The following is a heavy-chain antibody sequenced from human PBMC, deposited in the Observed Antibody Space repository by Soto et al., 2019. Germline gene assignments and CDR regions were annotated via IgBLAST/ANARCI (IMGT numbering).Heavy chain of an antibody. CDR1: GFTFSSYG. CDR2: IWYDGSNK. Sequence: PGGSLRLSCAASGFTFSSYGVHWVRQAPGKGLEWVAVIWYDGSNKYYADSVKGRFTISRDNSKNTLYLQMNSLRAEDTAFYYCARENGYGSGSYYNDYWGQGTLVTVSS. J-gene: IGHJ4*02. V-gene: IGHV3-33*01. CDR3: ARENGYGSGSYYNDY. D-gene: IGHD3-10*01.